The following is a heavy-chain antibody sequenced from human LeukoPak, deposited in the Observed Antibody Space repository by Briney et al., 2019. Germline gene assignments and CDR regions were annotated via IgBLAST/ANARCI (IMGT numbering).Heavy chain of an antibody. CDR3: ARGAGTTGFDY. D-gene: IGHD4-17*01. J-gene: IGHJ4*02. V-gene: IGHV4-30-2*01. Sequence: SQTLSLTCAVSGGSISSGGYSWSWIRQPPGKGLEWIGYIYHSGSIYYSPSLKSRVTISVDRSKNQFSLKLSSVTAADTAVYYCARGAGTTGFDYWGQGTLVTVSS. CDR2: IYHSGSI. CDR1: GGSISSGGYS.